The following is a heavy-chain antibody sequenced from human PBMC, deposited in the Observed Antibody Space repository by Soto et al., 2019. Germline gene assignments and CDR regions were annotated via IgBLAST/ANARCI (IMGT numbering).Heavy chain of an antibody. D-gene: IGHD3-22*01. CDR3: ARDRPNHPYDSSGWLYFDY. CDR1: GFTFSSYG. J-gene: IGHJ4*02. CDR2: IWYDGSNK. V-gene: IGHV3-33*01. Sequence: VGSLRLSCAASGFTFSSYGMHWVRQAPGKGLEWVAVIWYDGSNKYYADSVKGRFTVSRDNSKNTLYLQMNSLRAEDTAVYYCARDRPNHPYDSSGWLYFDYWGQGTLVTVSS.